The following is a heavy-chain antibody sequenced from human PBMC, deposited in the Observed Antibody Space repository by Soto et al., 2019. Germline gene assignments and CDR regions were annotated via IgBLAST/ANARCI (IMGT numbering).Heavy chain of an antibody. Sequence: PSETLSLTCTVSGFSISSGYYWVFIRQPPGKGLEWIGSISHTGSTYYNPSLKSRVTISVDTSKNQFSLRLRSVTAADTAVYYCARDCSSTNCYIPDYWGQGALVTVSS. CDR3: ARDCSSTNCYIPDY. J-gene: IGHJ4*02. V-gene: IGHV4-38-2*02. D-gene: IGHD2-2*02. CDR2: ISHTGST. CDR1: GFSISSGYY.